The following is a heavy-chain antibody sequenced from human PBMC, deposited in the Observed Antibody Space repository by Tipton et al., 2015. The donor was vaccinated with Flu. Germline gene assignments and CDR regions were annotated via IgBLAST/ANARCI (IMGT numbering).Heavy chain of an antibody. CDR1: GFTLSNHE. CDR2: IGTTGETT. CDR3: ARDSSVYYYDY. V-gene: IGHV3-48*03. J-gene: IGHJ4*02. Sequence: SLRLSCAASGFTLSNHEMNWVRQAPGKGLEWVSYIGTTGETTHYVDSVKGRFTISRDNSKNTVYLQMGSLRTEDMALYYCARDSSVYYYDYWGQGTLVTVSS. D-gene: IGHD3-22*01.